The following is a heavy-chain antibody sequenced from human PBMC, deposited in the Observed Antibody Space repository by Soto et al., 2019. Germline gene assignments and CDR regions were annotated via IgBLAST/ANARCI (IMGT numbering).Heavy chain of an antibody. CDR1: GYTFRTNG. J-gene: IGHJ4*02. Sequence: QVQLVQSGAEVKRPGASVKVSCKASGYTFRTNGISWVRQAPGQGLEWMGWISAYNGNTNYAQNFQGRVTMTTDASTSTAYMELRSLRSDDTAVYYCARDFPYGSGSYCSDWGQGTLVTVSS. CDR3: ARDFPYGSGSYCSD. V-gene: IGHV1-18*04. D-gene: IGHD3-10*01. CDR2: ISAYNGNT.